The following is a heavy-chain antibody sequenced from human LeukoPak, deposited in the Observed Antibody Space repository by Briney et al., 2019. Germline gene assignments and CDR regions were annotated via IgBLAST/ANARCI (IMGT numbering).Heavy chain of an antibody. J-gene: IGHJ5*02. CDR1: GFTFSSYW. CDR2: IKSKADGGTT. V-gene: IGHV3-15*01. D-gene: IGHD3-10*01. CDR3: TIQRGYGSGTLDP. Sequence: GGSLRLSCAASGFTFSSYWMSWVRQAPGKGLEWVGRIKSKADGGTTDYAAPVKGRFTISRDDSENTLYLQMNSLKTEDTAVYYCTIQRGYGSGTLDPWGQGTLVAVSS.